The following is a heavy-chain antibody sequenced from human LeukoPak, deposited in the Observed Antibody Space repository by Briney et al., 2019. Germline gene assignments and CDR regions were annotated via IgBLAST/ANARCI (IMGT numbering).Heavy chain of an antibody. Sequence: ASVKVSCKASGYTFTSYGISWVRQAPGQGLEWIGWISAYNGNTNYAQKLQGRVTMTTDTSTSTAYMELRSLRSDDTAVYYCARVLRGAYYDILTGRADYWGQGTLVTVSS. CDR2: ISAYNGNT. D-gene: IGHD3-9*01. CDR1: GYTFTSYG. J-gene: IGHJ4*02. V-gene: IGHV1-18*01. CDR3: ARVLRGAYYDILTGRADY.